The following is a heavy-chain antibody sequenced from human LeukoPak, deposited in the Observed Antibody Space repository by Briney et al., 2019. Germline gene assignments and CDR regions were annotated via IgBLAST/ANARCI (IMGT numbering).Heavy chain of an antibody. CDR2: INPNSGST. D-gene: IGHD4-11*01. J-gene: IGHJ4*02. V-gene: IGHV1-2*02. CDR3: AKDAIVRDYSNSDY. CDR1: GYTFTNYY. Sequence: ASVKVSCKACGYTFTNYYIHWVRQAPGQGLEWMGWINPNSGSTNYPQKFQGRVTMTRDTSISTAYMELSRLTSDDTAVYYCAKDAIVRDYSNSDYWGQGTLVTVSS.